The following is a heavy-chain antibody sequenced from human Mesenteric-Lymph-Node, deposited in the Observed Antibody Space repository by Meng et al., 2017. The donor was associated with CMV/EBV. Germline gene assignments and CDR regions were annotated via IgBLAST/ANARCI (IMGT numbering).Heavy chain of an antibody. D-gene: IGHD2-21*02. Sequence: ASVKVSCKASGYTFTGYYIHWVRQAPGQGLEWMAWINPNGGGTNYAQKFHGRVTMTRDTSMTTTYMELNSLRYDDTAVYYCARVQVTASYYYYGMDVWGQGTTVTVSS. CDR1: GYTFTGYY. J-gene: IGHJ6*02. CDR3: ARVQVTASYYYYGMDV. CDR2: INPNGGGT. V-gene: IGHV1-2*02.